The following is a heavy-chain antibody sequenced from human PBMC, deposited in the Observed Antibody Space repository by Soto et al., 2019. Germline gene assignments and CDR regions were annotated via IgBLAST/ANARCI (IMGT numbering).Heavy chain of an antibody. CDR3: ARRDSSGSLDF. V-gene: IGHV1-2*02. Sequence: ASVKVSCKTSGYTFTYFYIHWVRLAPGQGLEWMGWINPKNGGTSHAQKFQGRVTMTRDTSISTVYMELNSLTSDDRGIYYCARRDSSGSLDFWGQGTLVTVSS. CDR2: INPKNGGT. J-gene: IGHJ4*02. D-gene: IGHD5-18*01. CDR1: GYTFTYFY.